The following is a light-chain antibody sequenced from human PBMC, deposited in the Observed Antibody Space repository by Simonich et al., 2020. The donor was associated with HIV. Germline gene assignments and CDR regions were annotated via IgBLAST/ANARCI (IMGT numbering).Light chain of an antibody. J-gene: IGLJ3*02. Sequence: QSALTQPTSVSGSPGQSITISCTGTSGDVGGYNYVSCYQQHPGKAPKLMIYDVSVRAAGPSNRFSGSKYGNPASQTISGLQAEDEADYYCSSYTSTNSWVFGGGTKVTVL. CDR3: SSYTSTNSWV. V-gene: IGLV2-14*03. CDR2: DVS. CDR1: SGDVGGYNY.